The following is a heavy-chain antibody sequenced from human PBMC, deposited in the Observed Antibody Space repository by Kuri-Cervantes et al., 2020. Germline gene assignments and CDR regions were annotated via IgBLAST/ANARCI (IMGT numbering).Heavy chain of an antibody. CDR3: ARGGCSSTSCYYDAFDI. CDR2: ISAYNGNT. Sequence: ASVKVSCKASGYTFTSYGISWVRQAPGQGLEWMGWISAYNGNTNYAQKLQGRVTMTTDTSTSTAYMELRSLRSDDTAVYYCARGGCSSTSCYYDAFDIWGQGTMVTVSS. CDR1: GYTFTSYG. V-gene: IGHV1-18*01. D-gene: IGHD2-2*01. J-gene: IGHJ3*02.